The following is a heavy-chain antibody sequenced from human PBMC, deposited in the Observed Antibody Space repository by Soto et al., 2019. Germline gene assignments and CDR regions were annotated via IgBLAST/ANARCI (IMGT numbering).Heavy chain of an antibody. Sequence: GGSLRLSCAASGFTFSAFGMHWVRQTPGRGLEWVAYISFDGNTKQYAGSVRGRFSISRDNSGNTLHLQMNSLGLEDTAMYYCATAFPVGAPYYFDYWGRGTLVTVSS. D-gene: IGHD1-26*01. V-gene: IGHV3-30*03. J-gene: IGHJ4*02. CDR3: ATAFPVGAPYYFDY. CDR1: GFTFSAFG. CDR2: ISFDGNTK.